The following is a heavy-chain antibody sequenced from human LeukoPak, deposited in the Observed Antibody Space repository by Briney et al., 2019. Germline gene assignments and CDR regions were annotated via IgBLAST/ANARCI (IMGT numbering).Heavy chain of an antibody. CDR3: ARVMVTSYYYYMDV. D-gene: IGHD5-18*01. CDR2: INPNSGGT. Sequence: GASVKVSCKASGYTFTGYYMHWVRQATGQGLEWMGWINPNSGGTNYAQKFQGRVTMTRDTSISTAYMELSRLRSDDTAVYYCARVMVTSYYYYMDVWGKGTTVTVSS. CDR1: GYTFTGYY. J-gene: IGHJ6*03. V-gene: IGHV1-2*02.